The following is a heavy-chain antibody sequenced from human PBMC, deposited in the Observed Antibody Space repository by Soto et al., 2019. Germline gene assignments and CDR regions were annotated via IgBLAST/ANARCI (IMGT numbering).Heavy chain of an antibody. CDR3: AKAFIVGATDQLLGAFDI. D-gene: IGHD1-26*01. J-gene: IGHJ3*02. V-gene: IGHV3-23*01. Sequence: GGSLRLSCAASGFTFSSYAMSWVRQAPGKGLEWVSAISGSGGSTYYADSVKGRFTISRDNSKNTLYLQMNSLRAEDTAVYYCAKAFIVGATDQLLGAFDIWGQGTMVTVSS. CDR1: GFTFSSYA. CDR2: ISGSGGST.